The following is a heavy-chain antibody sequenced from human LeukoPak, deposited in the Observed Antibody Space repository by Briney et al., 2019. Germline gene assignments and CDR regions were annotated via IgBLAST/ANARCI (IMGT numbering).Heavy chain of an antibody. CDR3: ARGGDSLSYYFDY. V-gene: IGHV1-69*04. CDR1: GGAFSSYA. Sequence: SVKVSCKASGGAFSSYAIIWVRQAPGQGLDWMGRIIPILGIANYAQKFQGRVTITADKSTSTAYMELSSLRSEDTAVYYCARGGDSLSYYFDYWGQGTLVTVSS. J-gene: IGHJ4*02. D-gene: IGHD3-10*01. CDR2: IIPILGIA.